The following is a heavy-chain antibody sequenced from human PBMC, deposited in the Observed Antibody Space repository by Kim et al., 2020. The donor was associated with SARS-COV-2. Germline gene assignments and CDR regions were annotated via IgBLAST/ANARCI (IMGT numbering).Heavy chain of an antibody. CDR1: VGSFSDYD. CDR3: ARGRAGVVPSPIMGLGPYYDYYALDV. CDR2: INPNGAT. V-gene: IGHV4-34*01. J-gene: IGHJ6*02. D-gene: IGHD3-3*01. Sequence: SETLSLTCAVYVGSFSDYDWTWIRQSPGKGLEWIGEINPNGATNYNPSLKSRVAISVDTSKNQFSLKVKSVTGADTAVYFCARGRAGVVPSPIMGLGPYYDYYALDVWGQGTTVSVSS.